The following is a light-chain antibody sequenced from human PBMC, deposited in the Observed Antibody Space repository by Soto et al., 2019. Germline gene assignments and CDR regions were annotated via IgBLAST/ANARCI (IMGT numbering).Light chain of an antibody. J-gene: IGLJ1*01. V-gene: IGLV1-47*02. CDR3: SSWDRSLSGYV. Sequence: QSVLTQPPSASGTPGQGVTISCSGSSSNIGSNYVYWYQQLPGTAPKLLIYNNNQRPSGVPDRFSASKSGTSASLAIRGLRSDDEADYYCSSWDRSLSGYVFGAGTKVTV. CDR1: SSNIGSNY. CDR2: NNN.